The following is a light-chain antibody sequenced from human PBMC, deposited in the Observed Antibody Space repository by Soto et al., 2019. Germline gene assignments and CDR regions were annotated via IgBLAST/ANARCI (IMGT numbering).Light chain of an antibody. Sequence: DIPLTQSPSFLSATFGDKVPITCRASQHIATSLGWYQQRPGKAPKLLIYGASILQNGVSSRFGGSGSGTEFTLTITSLQSEDVATYYCQQLNSFPHFGPGTKVDI. CDR2: GAS. CDR3: QQLNSFPH. V-gene: IGKV1-9*01. CDR1: QHIATS. J-gene: IGKJ3*01.